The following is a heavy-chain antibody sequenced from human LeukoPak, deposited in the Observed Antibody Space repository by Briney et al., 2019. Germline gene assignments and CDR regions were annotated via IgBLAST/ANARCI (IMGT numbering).Heavy chain of an antibody. Sequence: SETLSLTCAVYGGSFSGYYWGWIRQPPGKGLEWIGEINHCGSTNYNPSLKSRVTISVDTSKNQFSLKLSSVTAADTAVYYCARRYYYDSSGSQSSPIDYWGQGTLVTVSS. J-gene: IGHJ4*02. CDR1: GGSFSGYY. V-gene: IGHV4-34*01. CDR2: INHCGST. CDR3: ARRYYYDSSGSQSSPIDY. D-gene: IGHD3-22*01.